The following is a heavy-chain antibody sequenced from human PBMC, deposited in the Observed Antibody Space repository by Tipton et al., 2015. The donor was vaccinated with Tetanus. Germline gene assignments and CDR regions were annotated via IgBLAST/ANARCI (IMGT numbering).Heavy chain of an antibody. CDR2: INYSGSS. CDR1: GGSFTSDNSY. CDR3: ARAHYDFWSSDSYYYGMDV. V-gene: IGHV4-30-2*01. Sequence: TLSLTCTVSGGSFTSDNSYWSWIRKPSGKGLEWIGYINYSGSSYYSPSLKSRVSISVDGSNNQFSLDLNSVTAADTAVYYCARAHYDFWSSDSYYYGMDVWGQGTTVTVSS. J-gene: IGHJ6*02. D-gene: IGHD3-3*01.